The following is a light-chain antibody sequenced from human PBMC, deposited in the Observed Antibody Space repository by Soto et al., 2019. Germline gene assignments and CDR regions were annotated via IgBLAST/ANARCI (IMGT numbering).Light chain of an antibody. CDR3: QQYNSYFPYT. Sequence: DIQMAQSPSTLAGSFGYHCTITFPASQSISTYLAWYQQKAGKAPKLLIYGASNLESGVPSRFSGSGSGTEFTLTISSLQPDDFATYYCQQYNSYFPYTFGQGTKVDIK. CDR2: GAS. J-gene: IGKJ2*01. CDR1: QSISTY. V-gene: IGKV1-5*01.